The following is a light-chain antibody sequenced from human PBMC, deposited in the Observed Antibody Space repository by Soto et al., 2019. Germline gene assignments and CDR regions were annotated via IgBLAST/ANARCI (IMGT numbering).Light chain of an antibody. J-gene: IGKJ4*01. CDR2: NTF. CDR1: QSVVNYQ. V-gene: IGKV3-20*01. CDR3: QQYVSIPLT. Sequence: EVVLTQSPGTLSLSPGERATLSCRTSQSVVNYQLAWYRQKPGQAPRLLIYNTFHRATGIPDRFSGTGSETDFTLTISRLEPEDFAVYHCQQYVSIPLTFGGGTKVDIK.